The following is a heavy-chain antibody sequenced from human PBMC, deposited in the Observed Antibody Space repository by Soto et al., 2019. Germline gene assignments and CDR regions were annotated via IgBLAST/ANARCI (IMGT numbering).Heavy chain of an antibody. D-gene: IGHD3-10*01. J-gene: IGHJ4*02. CDR3: ARDEYHYGSGSSYSTLDD. CDR2: INPSGGKT. CDR1: GYTFTNHY. Sequence: QVQLERSGAEVKKPGASVKVSCKASGYTFTNHYIHWVRQGPGQGPEWMGTINPSGGKTDYAQKFKGRVTLTSDTPTSTVYMELRSLRSEDTAIYYCARDEYHYGSGSSYSTLDDWGQGTLVTVSS. V-gene: IGHV1-46*01.